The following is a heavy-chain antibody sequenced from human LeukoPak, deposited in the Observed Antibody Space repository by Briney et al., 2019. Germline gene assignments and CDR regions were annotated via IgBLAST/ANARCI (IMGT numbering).Heavy chain of an antibody. J-gene: IGHJ4*02. Sequence: GESLKISCKCSGYSFTNYWIGWVRQMPGKGLEWMGIIYPGDSDTRYSPSFQGQVTISADKSISTAYLQWSSLKASDTAIYYCARRSSGWYQDYWGQGTLVTVSS. V-gene: IGHV5-51*01. D-gene: IGHD6-19*01. CDR2: IYPGDSDT. CDR3: ARRSSGWYQDY. CDR1: GYSFTNYW.